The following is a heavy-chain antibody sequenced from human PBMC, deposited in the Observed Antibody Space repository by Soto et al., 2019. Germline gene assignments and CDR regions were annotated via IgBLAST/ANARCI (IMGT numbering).Heavy chain of an antibody. CDR2: IYHGGSA. V-gene: IGHV3-53*01. CDR1: GIIVSSNY. CDR3: TRSRYGDPDY. D-gene: IGHD4-17*01. Sequence: EVQLVQSGGGLIQPEGSLKLSCAAPGIIVSSNYMSWVRQAPGKGLEWVSVIYHGGSAYYADSVKGRFTISRDNSENTLYLQMNSLRVEDTGVYYCTRSRYGDPDYWGQGTLVTVSS. J-gene: IGHJ4*02.